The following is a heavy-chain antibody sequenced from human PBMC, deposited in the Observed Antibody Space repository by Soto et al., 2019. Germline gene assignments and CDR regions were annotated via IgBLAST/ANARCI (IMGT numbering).Heavy chain of an antibody. V-gene: IGHV3-7*05. J-gene: IGHJ6*02. CDR2: IKQDGSEK. D-gene: IGHD2-2*01. Sequence: PGGSLRLSCAASGVTFISYWMSWVRQAPGKGLEWVANIKQDGSEKYYVDSVKGRFTISRDNAKNSLYLQMNSLRAEDTAVYYCARERGDIVVVPAANEIPDYYYYYGMDVWGQGTTVTVSS. CDR3: ARERGDIVVVPAANEIPDYYYYYGMDV. CDR1: GVTFISYW.